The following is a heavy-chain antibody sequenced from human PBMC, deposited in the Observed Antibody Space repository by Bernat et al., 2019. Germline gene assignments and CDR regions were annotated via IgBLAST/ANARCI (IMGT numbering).Heavy chain of an antibody. D-gene: IGHD4-23*01. CDR1: GFTFSSYG. CDR3: AREGGDGGNHRSYWYFDL. CDR2: IWYDGSNK. Sequence: QVQLVESGGGVVQPGRSLRLSCAASGFTFSSYGMHWVRQAPGKGLEWVAVIWYDGSNKYYADSVKGRFTISRDNSKNTLYLQMNSLRAEDTAVYYCAREGGDGGNHRSYWYFDLWGRGTLVTVSS. V-gene: IGHV3-33*01. J-gene: IGHJ2*01.